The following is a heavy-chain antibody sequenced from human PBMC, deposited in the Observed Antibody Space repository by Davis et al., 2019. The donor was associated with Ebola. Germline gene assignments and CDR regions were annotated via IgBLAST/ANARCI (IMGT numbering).Heavy chain of an antibody. Sequence: PGGSLRLSCAASGFTFSSYWMSWVRQAPGKGLEWVANIKQDGSEKYYVDSVKGRFTISRDNAKNSLYLQMNSLRAADTAVYYCARDTLRSSNSGLDPWGQGTLVTVSS. CDR2: IKQDGSEK. D-gene: IGHD6-13*01. J-gene: IGHJ5*02. CDR3: ARDTLRSSNSGLDP. V-gene: IGHV3-7*03. CDR1: GFTFSSYW.